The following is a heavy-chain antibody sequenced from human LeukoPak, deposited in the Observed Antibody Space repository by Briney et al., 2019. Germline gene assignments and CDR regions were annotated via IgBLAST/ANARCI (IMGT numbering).Heavy chain of an antibody. J-gene: IGHJ4*02. Sequence: PGGSLRLSCAASGFTFSYYEMNWVRQAPGKGLEWVSYINSRGSTIYYADSVKGRFTISRDNGKNALYLQMSSLRAEDTAVYYCARDQAAAGTPGVDYWGQGTLVTVSS. CDR2: INSRGSTI. V-gene: IGHV3-48*03. D-gene: IGHD6-13*01. CDR1: GFTFSYYE. CDR3: ARDQAAAGTPGVDY.